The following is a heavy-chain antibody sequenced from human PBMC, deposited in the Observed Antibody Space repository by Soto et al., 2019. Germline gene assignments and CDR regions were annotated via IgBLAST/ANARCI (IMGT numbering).Heavy chain of an antibody. CDR3: ARETYSRFDY. D-gene: IGHD5-18*01. J-gene: IGHJ4*02. CDR1: GYTFTRYA. Sequence: QVHLVQFGAEVMQPGASVKVSCKASGYTFTRYAIHWVRQAPGQRLEWMGWINAGTGYPGYSQKFQGRVTFTRDTSATTVYMELNSLTSEDTAVYYCARETYSRFDYWGQGSLVTVSS. CDR2: INAGTGYP. V-gene: IGHV1-3*01.